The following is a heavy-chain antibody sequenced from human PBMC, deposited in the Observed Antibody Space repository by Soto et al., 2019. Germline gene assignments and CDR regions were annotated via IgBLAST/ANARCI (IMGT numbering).Heavy chain of an antibody. Sequence: PGGSLRLSCAASGFRFSDYSMNWVRQAPGRGLEWVSYISSSSFTIHYADSVKGRFTISRDNSKNTLYLQMNSLRAEDTAVYYCARDYWKGRAFDIWGQGTMVTVSS. J-gene: IGHJ3*02. CDR1: GFRFSDYS. CDR3: ARDYWKGRAFDI. CDR2: ISSSSFTI. V-gene: IGHV3-48*01. D-gene: IGHD1-1*01.